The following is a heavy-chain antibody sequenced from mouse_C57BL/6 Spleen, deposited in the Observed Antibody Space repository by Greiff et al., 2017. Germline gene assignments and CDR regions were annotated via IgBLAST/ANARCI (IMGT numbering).Heavy chain of an antibody. V-gene: IGHV1-9*01. J-gene: IGHJ2*01. D-gene: IGHD1-1*01. CDR3: ALYYYGSSHYFDY. Sequence: QVQLQQSGAELMKPGASVKLSCKATGYTFTGYWIEWVKQRPGHGLEWIGEILPGSGSTNYNEKFKGKATFTADTSSNTAYMQLSSLTTEDSAIYYCALYYYGSSHYFDYGGQGTTLTVSS. CDR2: ILPGSGST. CDR1: GYTFTGYW.